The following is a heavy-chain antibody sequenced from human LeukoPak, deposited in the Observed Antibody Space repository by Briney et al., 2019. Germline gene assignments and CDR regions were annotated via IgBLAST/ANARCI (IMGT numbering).Heavy chain of an antibody. J-gene: IGHJ4*02. CDR2: IWYDGTNK. CDR3: ATKRGGYFDY. Sequence: GGSLRLSCAASGFTFSNNGMHWVRQAPGKGLEWVAVIWYDGTNKYYADSVKGRFTISRDNSKNTLCLQMNSLRAEDTAVYYCATKRGGYFDYWGQGTLVTVSS. V-gene: IGHV3-33*01. CDR1: GFTFSNNG.